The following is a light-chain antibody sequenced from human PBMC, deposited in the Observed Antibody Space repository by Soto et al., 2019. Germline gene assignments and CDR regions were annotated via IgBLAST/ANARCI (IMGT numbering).Light chain of an antibody. J-gene: IGLJ3*02. CDR3: SSYAGSKLV. V-gene: IGLV2-8*01. CDR2: EVN. CDR1: SRDVGAYNF. Sequence: QSALTQPPSASGSPGQSVTISCTGTSRDVGAYNFVSWYQRHPGKAPKVIISEVNKRPTGVTHRFSGSKSGNSASLTVSGLQAEDEADYYCSSYAGSKLVFGGGTKLTVL.